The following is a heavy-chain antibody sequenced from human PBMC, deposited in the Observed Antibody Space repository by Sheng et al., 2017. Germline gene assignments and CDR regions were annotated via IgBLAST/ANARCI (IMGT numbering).Heavy chain of an antibody. V-gene: IGHV1-69*04. J-gene: IGHJ6*03. Sequence: QVQLVQSGAEVKKPGSSVKVSCKASGGTFSSYAISWVRQAPGQGLEWMGGIIPILGIANYAQKFQGRVTITADKSTSTAYMELSSLRSEDTAVYYCALTTVMGPYYYYYMDVWGKGTTVTVSS. CDR2: IIPILGIA. D-gene: IGHD4-4*01. CDR3: ALTTVMGPYYYYYMDV. CDR1: GGTFSSYA.